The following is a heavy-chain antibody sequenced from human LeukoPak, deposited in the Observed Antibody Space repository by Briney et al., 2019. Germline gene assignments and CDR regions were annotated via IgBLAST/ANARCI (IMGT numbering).Heavy chain of an antibody. Sequence: PSGTLSLTCAVSGGSISSNTDWWRWVRQPPGKGLEWIGEINHSGRTNYNPSLKSRVTISVDKSKNQFNLRLRSVTAADTAVYHCARVYGGIRLDKWGQGALLTVS. D-gene: IGHD4-23*01. CDR3: ARVYGGIRLDK. J-gene: IGHJ4*02. CDR2: INHSGRT. CDR1: GGSISSNTDW. V-gene: IGHV4-4*02.